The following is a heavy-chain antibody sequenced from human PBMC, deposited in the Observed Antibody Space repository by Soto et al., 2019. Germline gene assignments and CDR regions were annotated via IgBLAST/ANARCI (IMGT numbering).Heavy chain of an antibody. CDR2: ISGSGGST. D-gene: IGHD2-2*01. CDR3: AKDPHPIYQLLFSTYYYYYMDV. CDR1: GFTFSSYA. J-gene: IGHJ6*03. Sequence: GGSLRLSCAASGFTFSSYAMSWVRQAPGKGLEWVSAISGSGGSTYYADSVKGRFTISRDNSKNTLYLQMNSLRAEDTAVYYCAKDPHPIYQLLFSTYYYYYMDVWGKGTTVTVSS. V-gene: IGHV3-23*01.